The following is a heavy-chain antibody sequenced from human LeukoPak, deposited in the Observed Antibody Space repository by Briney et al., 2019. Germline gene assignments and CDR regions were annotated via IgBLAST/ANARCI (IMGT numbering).Heavy chain of an antibody. V-gene: IGHV4-31*03. CDR2: IYYSGST. CDR1: GGSISSGGYY. Sequence: SQTLSLTCTVSGGSISSGGYYWSWIRQHPGKGLEWIGYIYYSGSTYYNPSLKSRVTISVDTSKNQFSLKLSSVTAADTAVYYCARDLPPYYDFWSGFRSYYYYGMDVWGQGTTVTVSS. D-gene: IGHD3-3*01. J-gene: IGHJ6*02. CDR3: ARDLPPYYDFWSGFRSYYYYGMDV.